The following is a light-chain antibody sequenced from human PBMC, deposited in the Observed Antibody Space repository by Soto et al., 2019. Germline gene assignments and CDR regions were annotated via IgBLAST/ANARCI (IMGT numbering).Light chain of an antibody. CDR1: QSIGTY. V-gene: IGKV3-11*01. J-gene: IGKJ3*01. CDR2: DAS. Sequence: EIVLTHSPATLSLSPGERAALSSRASQSIGTYLAWFQQRPGQAPRLVIHDASKRATGIPARFSGSGSGTDFSLTISGLEPEDFAFDYCQQRDSWPFTFGPGTTVDIK. CDR3: QQRDSWPFT.